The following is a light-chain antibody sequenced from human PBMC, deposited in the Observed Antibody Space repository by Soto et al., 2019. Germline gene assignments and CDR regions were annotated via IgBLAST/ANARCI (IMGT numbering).Light chain of an antibody. CDR3: CSYTSSSTLV. Sequence: QSALTQPPSVSGSPGQSVTISCTGTSSDVGSYSRVSWYQQAPGTAPKLMIYEVSNRPSGVPDRFSGSKSGNTASLTISGLQAEDEAAYYCCSYTSSSTLVFGGGTKLTVL. CDR1: SSDVGSYSR. V-gene: IGLV2-18*02. CDR2: EVS. J-gene: IGLJ2*01.